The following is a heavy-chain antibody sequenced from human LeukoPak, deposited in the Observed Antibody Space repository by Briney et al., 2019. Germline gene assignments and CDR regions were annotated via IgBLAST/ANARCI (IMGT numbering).Heavy chain of an antibody. J-gene: IGHJ4*02. Sequence: SVTVSLMASVGTFIIYAISWVRQAPAPGLEGMGSIIPILGIANYSQTFQDRVTTTADKSTNTAYMELSSLISADTGVYYCASFGDYSNYGGLDYWGEGTLVTVSS. CDR3: ASFGDYSNYGGLDY. CDR2: IIPILGIA. CDR1: VGTFIIYA. D-gene: IGHD4-11*01. V-gene: IGHV1-69*04.